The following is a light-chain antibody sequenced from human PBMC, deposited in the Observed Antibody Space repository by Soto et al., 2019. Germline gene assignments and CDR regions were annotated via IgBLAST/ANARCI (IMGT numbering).Light chain of an antibody. J-gene: IGKJ1*01. V-gene: IGKV3-20*01. CDR1: QSVSNF. Sequence: EIVLTQSPATLSLSPGESATLSCRASQSVSNFLAWYQQKPGQAPRLLIYDASNRATGIPARFSGSGSGTDFTLTISRLEPEEFAVYYCHQYGSSPWTVGQGTKVDIK. CDR3: HQYGSSPWT. CDR2: DAS.